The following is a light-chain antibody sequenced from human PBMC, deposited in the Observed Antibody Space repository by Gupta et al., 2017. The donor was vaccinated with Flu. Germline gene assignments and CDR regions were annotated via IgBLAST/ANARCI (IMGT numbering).Light chain of an antibody. Sequence: DIQMTQSPSTLSGSVGDRVTITCRASQSISNWLAWYQQKPEKAPTLLFYKASNLESGVPSRCSGSGSETEFSLTISRLHPDDFANYYCQHCSSYSRTFGQGTTVEIK. CDR3: QHCSSYSRT. J-gene: IGKJ1*01. CDR1: QSISNW. V-gene: IGKV1-5*03. CDR2: KAS.